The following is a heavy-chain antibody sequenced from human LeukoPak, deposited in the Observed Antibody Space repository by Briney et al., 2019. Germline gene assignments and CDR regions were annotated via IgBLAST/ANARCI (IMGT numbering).Heavy chain of an antibody. CDR3: ARGGSSSGSYYYGVDA. Sequence: ASVRVSCKSCGYTFSGNYIYWVRQAPGQGLEWMGWINPNSGDTNYAQKFQGRVTMTRDTSISTAYMDLSSLISDDTAVYYCARGGSSSGSYYYGVDAWGQGATVTVSS. V-gene: IGHV1-2*02. CDR2: INPNSGDT. CDR1: GYTFSGNY. D-gene: IGHD3-10*01. J-gene: IGHJ6*02.